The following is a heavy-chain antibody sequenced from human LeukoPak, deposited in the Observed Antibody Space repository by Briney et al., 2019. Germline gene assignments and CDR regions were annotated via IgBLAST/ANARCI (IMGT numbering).Heavy chain of an antibody. CDR3: ARGTTDAY. CDR1: GYTFTSYY. CDR2: INPSGGST. Sequence: ASVKVSCKASGYTFTSYYINWLRQAPGQGLEWMGVINPSGGSTRYAQKFQGRVTMTGDPSTRTVYMELSSLTSDDTAAYYCARGTTDAYWGQGTPVTVSS. J-gene: IGHJ4*02. D-gene: IGHD1-1*01. V-gene: IGHV1-46*01.